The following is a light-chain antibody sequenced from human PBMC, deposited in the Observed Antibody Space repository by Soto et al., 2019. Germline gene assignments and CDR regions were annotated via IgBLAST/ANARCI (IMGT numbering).Light chain of an antibody. CDR1: QNINNW. Sequence: DIQMTQSPSTLSASVGDRVTITCRASQNINNWLAWYQQKPGKAPKLLIYKASSLESGVPSRFSGSGSGTEFTLTISSLQPDDLATYYCQQYNSFSPYTFGQGTKLEIK. CDR2: KAS. J-gene: IGKJ2*01. CDR3: QQYNSFSPYT. V-gene: IGKV1-5*03.